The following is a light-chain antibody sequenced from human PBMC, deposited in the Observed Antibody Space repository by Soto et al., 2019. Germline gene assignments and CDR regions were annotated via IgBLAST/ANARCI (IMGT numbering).Light chain of an antibody. CDR3: QQRSNWPRT. V-gene: IGKV3-11*01. CDR1: QRVSSY. J-gene: IGKJ2*01. Sequence: EIVLTQSPATLSFSPGERANLSCRASQRVSSYLAWYQQKPGQAPRLLIYEASNSATAIPARFSGSGSGTDFTLTISSLEPEDFAVYYCQQRSNWPRTFGEGTKLEIK. CDR2: EAS.